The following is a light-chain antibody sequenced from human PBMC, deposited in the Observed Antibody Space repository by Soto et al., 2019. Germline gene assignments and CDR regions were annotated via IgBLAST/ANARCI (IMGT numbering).Light chain of an antibody. V-gene: IGKV3-15*01. Sequence: DIVITQSPATLSVSPGERATLSCRASQSVSSNLAWYQHKPGQTPRLLIYGASTRATGIPARFSGSGSGTEFTLTISSLQSEDFAVYYCSQYNKCPRRTLGQGPEADIK. J-gene: IGKJ1*01. CDR3: SQYNKCPRRT. CDR2: GAS. CDR1: QSVSSN.